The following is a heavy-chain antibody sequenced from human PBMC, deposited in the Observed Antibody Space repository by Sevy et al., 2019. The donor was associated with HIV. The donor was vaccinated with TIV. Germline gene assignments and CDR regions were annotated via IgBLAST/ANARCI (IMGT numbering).Heavy chain of an antibody. V-gene: IGHV3-30-3*01. CDR2: ISYDGSNK. CDR3: ARGGPLPATGRFY. Sequence: GGSLRLSCAASGFTFSSYAIHWVRQAPGKGLEWVAVISYDGSNKYYADSVKGRFTISRDNSKNTLYLQMNSLRAEDTALYYCARGGPLPATGRFYWGQGTLVTVSS. J-gene: IGHJ4*02. D-gene: IGHD2-2*01. CDR1: GFTFSSYA.